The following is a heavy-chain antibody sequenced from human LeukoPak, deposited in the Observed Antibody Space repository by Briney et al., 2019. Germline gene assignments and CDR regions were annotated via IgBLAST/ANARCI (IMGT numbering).Heavy chain of an antibody. Sequence: PSETLSLTRTVSGGSISSDHWNWIRQPPGKGLEWIGCIYYSGSTYYNPSLKSRVTISVDMSKSQFSLRLTSVTAADTAVYYCARKNDFDIWGQGTLVTVSS. CDR1: GGSISSDH. V-gene: IGHV4-59*01. CDR3: ARKNDFDI. D-gene: IGHD2/OR15-2a*01. CDR2: IYYSGST. J-gene: IGHJ3*02.